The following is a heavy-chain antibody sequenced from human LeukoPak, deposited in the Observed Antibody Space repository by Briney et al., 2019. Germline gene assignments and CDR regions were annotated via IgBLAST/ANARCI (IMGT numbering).Heavy chain of an antibody. Sequence: GESLKISCKGSGYSFTSYWIGWMRQMPGKGLEWMGIIYPGDSDTRYSPSFQGQVTISADKSISTAYLQWSSLKASDTAMYYCARGPKYYDSSGYYYPPHFDYWGQGTLVTVSS. V-gene: IGHV5-51*01. CDR1: GYSFTSYW. CDR2: IYPGDSDT. CDR3: ARGPKYYDSSGYYYPPHFDY. D-gene: IGHD3-22*01. J-gene: IGHJ4*02.